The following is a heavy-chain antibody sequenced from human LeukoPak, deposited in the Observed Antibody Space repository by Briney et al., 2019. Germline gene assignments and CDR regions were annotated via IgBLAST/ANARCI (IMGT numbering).Heavy chain of an antibody. V-gene: IGHV3-7*01. CDR3: ASKRWPQSSFDY. D-gene: IGHD5-24*01. J-gene: IGHJ4*02. CDR2: IKEDGSEK. CDR1: GFPFSSYW. Sequence: GGSLRLSCAASGFPFSSYWMSWVRQAPGKGLEWVANIKEDGSEKYYVDSVKGRFTISRDNAKNSLYLQMNSLRAEDTAVYYCASKRWPQSSFDYWGQGTLVTVSS.